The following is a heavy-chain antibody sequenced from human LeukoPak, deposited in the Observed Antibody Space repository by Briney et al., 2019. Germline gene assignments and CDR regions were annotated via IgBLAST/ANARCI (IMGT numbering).Heavy chain of an antibody. Sequence: GRSLRLFCAASGFTFSSYGMHWVHQAPGKGLEWVAVISYDGSNKYYADSVKGRFTISRDNSKNTLYLQMNSLRAEDTAVYYCAKVCGGSCYYGMDVWGQGTTVTVSS. CDR1: GFTFSSYG. CDR2: ISYDGSNK. CDR3: AKVCGGSCYYGMDV. J-gene: IGHJ6*02. V-gene: IGHV3-30*18. D-gene: IGHD2-15*01.